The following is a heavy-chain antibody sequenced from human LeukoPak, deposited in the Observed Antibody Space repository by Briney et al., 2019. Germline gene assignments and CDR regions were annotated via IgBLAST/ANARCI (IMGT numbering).Heavy chain of an antibody. V-gene: IGHV4-39*01. Sequence: SETLSLTCTVSGDSLIRNFYYWGWIRQPPGKGLEWIGSLYQSGSTYYNPSLKSRVTISVDTSKNQLSLRLKSLTAADTAVYYCARKGQWLAKPFDYWGQGTLVTVSS. CDR2: LYQSGST. J-gene: IGHJ4*02. D-gene: IGHD6-19*01. CDR3: ARKGQWLAKPFDY. CDR1: GDSLIRNFYY.